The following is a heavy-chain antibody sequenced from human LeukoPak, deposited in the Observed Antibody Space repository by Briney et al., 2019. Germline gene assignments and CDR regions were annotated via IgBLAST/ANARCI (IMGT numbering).Heavy chain of an antibody. Sequence: ASVKVSFKASGGTFSSYAISWVRQAPGQGLEWMGGIIPIFGTANYAQKFQGRVTITADESTSTAYMELSSLRSEDTAVYYCARSGRVMPRWFDPWGQGTLVTVSS. CDR1: GGTFSSYA. D-gene: IGHD2-2*01. CDR3: ARSGRVMPRWFDP. V-gene: IGHV1-69*13. CDR2: IIPIFGTA. J-gene: IGHJ5*02.